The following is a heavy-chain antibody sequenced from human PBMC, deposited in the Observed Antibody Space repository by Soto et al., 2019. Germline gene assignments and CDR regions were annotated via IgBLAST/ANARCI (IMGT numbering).Heavy chain of an antibody. Sequence: PGGSLRLSCAASGFTSSDYAMGWVRQAPGKGLEWVSTIDNNGVGTYYADSVKGRFTISRDLSKNTLYLQMNSLRVEDTAVYYCAKKYHFHTGSHYYYFDYWGRGTLVTVSS. V-gene: IGHV3-23*01. CDR3: AKKYHFHTGSHYYYFDY. J-gene: IGHJ4*02. D-gene: IGHD3-10*01. CDR2: IDNNGVGT. CDR1: GFTSSDYA.